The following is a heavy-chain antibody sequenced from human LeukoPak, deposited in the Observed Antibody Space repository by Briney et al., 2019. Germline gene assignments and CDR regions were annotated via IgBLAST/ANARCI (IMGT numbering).Heavy chain of an antibody. CDR3: AKDERRTSGYCSGTSCLGDFQH. J-gene: IGHJ1*01. Sequence: GGSLRLSCAASGFTFSSYGMSWVRQAPGKGLEWVSAISGSGGSTYYAASVKGRFTISRDNSKNTLYLQMNSLRADDTAVYYCAKDERRTSGYCSGTSCLGDFQHWGQGTLVTVSS. V-gene: IGHV3-23*01. D-gene: IGHD2-2*03. CDR2: ISGSGGST. CDR1: GFTFSSYG.